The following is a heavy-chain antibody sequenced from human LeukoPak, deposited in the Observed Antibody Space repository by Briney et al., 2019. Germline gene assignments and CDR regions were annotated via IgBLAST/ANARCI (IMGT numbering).Heavy chain of an antibody. J-gene: IGHJ4*02. Sequence: PSETLSLTCTVSGGSISSGSYYWSWIRQPAGKGLEWIVRIYTSGSTNYNPSLKSRVTISVDTSKNQFSLKLSSVTAADTAVYYCARFGADKKYCGGDCYTVYWGQGTLVTVSS. CDR2: IYTSGST. CDR3: ARFGADKKYCGGDCYTVY. D-gene: IGHD2-21*02. V-gene: IGHV4-61*02. CDR1: GGSISSGSYY.